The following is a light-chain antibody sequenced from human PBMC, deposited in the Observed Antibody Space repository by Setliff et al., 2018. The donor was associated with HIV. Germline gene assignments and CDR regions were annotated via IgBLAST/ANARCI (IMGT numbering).Light chain of an antibody. CDR3: SSYTSSSTFYV. Sequence: QSVLAQPASVSGSPGQSITISCTGTSSDVGGYNYVSWYQQHPGKAPKFMIYDVSNRPSGVSNRFSGSKSGNTASLTISGLQAEDEADYYCSSYTSSSTFYVFGTGTKV. CDR1: SSDVGGYNY. J-gene: IGLJ1*01. CDR2: DVS. V-gene: IGLV2-14*03.